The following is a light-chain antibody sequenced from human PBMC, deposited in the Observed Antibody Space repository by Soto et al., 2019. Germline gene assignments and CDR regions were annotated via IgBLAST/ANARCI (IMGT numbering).Light chain of an antibody. CDR3: QVWDISSDHVV. CDR2: YDS. J-gene: IGLJ2*01. V-gene: IGLV3-21*04. Sequence: SYELTQPPSVSVAPGKTARITCGENNIGSKRVHWYQQKPGLAPVLVIYYDSDRPSGIPERFSGSNSGNTATLTISRVEAGDEADYYCQVWDISSDHVVFGGGTKLTVL. CDR1: NIGSKR.